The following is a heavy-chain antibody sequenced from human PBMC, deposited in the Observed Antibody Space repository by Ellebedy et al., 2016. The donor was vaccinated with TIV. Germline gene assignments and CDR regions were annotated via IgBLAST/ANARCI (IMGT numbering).Heavy chain of an antibody. CDR3: AGGSVYDSSGYYYGGRSDA. CDR2: ISAYNGNT. D-gene: IGHD3-22*01. Sequence: AASVKVSCKASGYTFTSYGISWVRQAPGQGLEWMGWISAYNGNTNYAQKPQGRVTMTRDTSTSTVYMELSSLRSEDTAVYSCAGGSVYDSSGYYYGGRSDAWGQGSLVTVSS. CDR1: GYTFTSYG. V-gene: IGHV1-18*01. J-gene: IGHJ5*02.